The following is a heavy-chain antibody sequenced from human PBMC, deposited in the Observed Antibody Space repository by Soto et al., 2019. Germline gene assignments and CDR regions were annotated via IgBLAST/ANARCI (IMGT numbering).Heavy chain of an antibody. D-gene: IGHD6-13*01. CDR3: ARDQVAAAGTLGPYYYYYGMDV. J-gene: IGHJ6*02. V-gene: IGHV3-7*03. CDR1: GFTFSSYA. Sequence: EVQLLESGGGLVQPGGSLRLSCAASGFTFSSYAMSWVRQAPGKGLEWVANIKQDGSEKYYVDSVKGRFTISRDNAKNSLYLQMNSLRAEDTAVYYCARDQVAAAGTLGPYYYYYGMDVWGQGTTVTVSS. CDR2: IKQDGSEK.